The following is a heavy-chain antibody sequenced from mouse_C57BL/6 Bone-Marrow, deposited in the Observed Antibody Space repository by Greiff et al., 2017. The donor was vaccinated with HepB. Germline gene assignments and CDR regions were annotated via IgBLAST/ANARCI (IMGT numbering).Heavy chain of an antibody. J-gene: IGHJ1*03. CDR1: GFTFSSYA. D-gene: IGHD1-1*01. Sequence: EVQLVESGGGLVKPGGSLKLSCAASGFTFSSYAMSWVRQTPEKRLEWVATISDGGSYTYYPDNVKGRFTISRDNAKNNLYLQMSHLKSEDTAMYYCAREKPLITTDVHFDVWGTGTTVTVSS. CDR2: ISDGGSYT. V-gene: IGHV5-4*01. CDR3: AREKPLITTDVHFDV.